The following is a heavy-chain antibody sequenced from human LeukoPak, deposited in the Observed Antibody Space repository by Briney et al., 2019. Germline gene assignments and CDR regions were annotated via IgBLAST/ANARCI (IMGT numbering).Heavy chain of an antibody. Sequence: PGGSLRLSCAASGFMFSNHGMSWVRQAPGKGLEWVSAISGSGGSTYYADSVKGRFTISRDNSKNTLYLQMNSLRAEDTAVYYCAKATIVVVPAAPSGSDYWGQGTLVTVSS. V-gene: IGHV3-23*01. CDR2: ISGSGGST. D-gene: IGHD2-2*01. CDR3: AKATIVVVPAAPSGSDY. CDR1: GFMFSNHG. J-gene: IGHJ4*02.